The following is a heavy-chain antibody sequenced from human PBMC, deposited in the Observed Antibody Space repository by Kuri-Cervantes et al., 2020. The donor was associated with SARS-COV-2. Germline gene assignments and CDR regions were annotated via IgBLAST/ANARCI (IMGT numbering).Heavy chain of an antibody. V-gene: IGHV4-39*07. CDR3: AGGTYDFWSGYSDAFDI. D-gene: IGHD3-3*01. CDR1: GGSISSSSYY. J-gene: IGHJ3*02. Sequence: GSLRLSCTVSGGSISSSSYYWGWIRQPPGKGLEWIGSIYYSGSTYYNPSLKSRVTISVDTSKNQFSLKLSSVTAADTAVYYCAGGTYDFWSGYSDAFDIWGQGTMVTVSS. CDR2: IYYSGST.